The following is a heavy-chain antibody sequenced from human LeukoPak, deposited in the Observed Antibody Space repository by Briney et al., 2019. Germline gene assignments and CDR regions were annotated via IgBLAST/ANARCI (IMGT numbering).Heavy chain of an antibody. CDR1: GFTVSSNY. V-gene: IGHV3-53*01. D-gene: IGHD7-27*01. J-gene: IGHJ4*02. CDR2: IYSGGSP. CDR3: ARRPPTNWGLDY. Sequence: GGSLRLSCAASGFTVSSNYMSWVRQAPGKGLEWVSVIYSGGSPYYADSVKGRFTISRDNSKNTLYLQMNSLRAEDTAVYYCARRPPTNWGLDYWGQGTLVTVSS.